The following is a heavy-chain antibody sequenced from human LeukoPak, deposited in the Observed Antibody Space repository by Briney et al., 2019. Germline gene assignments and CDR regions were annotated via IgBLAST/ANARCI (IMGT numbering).Heavy chain of an antibody. CDR3: ARADGYGFDY. V-gene: IGHV3-48*03. Sequence: GGSLRLSCAASGFTFSSYEMNWVRQAPGKGLEWVSYISSSGSTIYYADSVKGRFTISRDNAKNSLYLQMNSLRAEDTAIYYCARADGYGFDYWGQGTLVTVST. D-gene: IGHD2-2*03. CDR2: ISSSGSTI. J-gene: IGHJ4*02. CDR1: GFTFSSYE.